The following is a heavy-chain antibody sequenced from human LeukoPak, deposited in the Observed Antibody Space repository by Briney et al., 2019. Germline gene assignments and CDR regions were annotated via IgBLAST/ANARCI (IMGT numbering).Heavy chain of an antibody. V-gene: IGHV3-23*01. CDR2: ISNSGGTI. J-gene: IGHJ4*02. CDR3: AKGKGTGSYYYFDY. Sequence: GGSLRLSCAASGFTFSNYAMSWVRQAPGEGLEWVSAISNSGGTIHYADSVKGRFIISRDNSKNTLYLQMNSLTAEDTAVYHCAKGKGTGSYYYFDYWGQGTLVIVSS. CDR1: GFTFSNYA. D-gene: IGHD1-26*01.